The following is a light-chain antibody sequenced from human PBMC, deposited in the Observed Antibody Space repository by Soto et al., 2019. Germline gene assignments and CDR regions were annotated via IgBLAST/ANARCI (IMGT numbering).Light chain of an antibody. CDR2: DAS. CDR3: QQSDSSPGT. Sequence: EIVLTQSPGTLSLSPGERATLSCRASQSISSYLAWYQQKPGQAPRLLIYDASSRATGIPDRFSGSGSGTDFSLTITILEPADFAVYYCQQSDSSPGTFGQGTKLEIK. J-gene: IGKJ2*01. V-gene: IGKV3-20*01. CDR1: QSISSY.